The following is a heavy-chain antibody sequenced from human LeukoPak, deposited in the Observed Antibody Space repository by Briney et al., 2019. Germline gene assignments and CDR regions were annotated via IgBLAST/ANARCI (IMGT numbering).Heavy chain of an antibody. CDR3: AKDGVVVIATEYFQH. CDR1: GFTFSSYA. V-gene: IGHV3-23*01. CDR2: IRRSGGST. Sequence: GGSLRLSCAASGFTFSSYAMSWVRQAPGKGLEWVSAIRRSGGSTYYADSVKGRFTISRDNSKNTLYLQMNSLRAEDTAVYYCAKDGVVVIATEYFQHWGQGTLVTVSS. D-gene: IGHD2-21*01. J-gene: IGHJ1*01.